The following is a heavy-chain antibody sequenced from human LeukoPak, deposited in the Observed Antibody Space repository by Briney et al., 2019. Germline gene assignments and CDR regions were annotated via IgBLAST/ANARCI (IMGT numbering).Heavy chain of an antibody. V-gene: IGHV1-2*02. D-gene: IGHD3-22*01. J-gene: IGHJ4*02. CDR2: INPNSGGT. Sequence: ASVTVSCKASGYTFTGYYMHWVRQAPGQGLEGMGWINPNSGGTNYAQKFQGRVTMTRDTSISTAYMELSRLRSDDTAVYYCARVSTMIVVDPCWDYFDYWGQGTLVTVSS. CDR1: GYTFTGYY. CDR3: ARVSTMIVVDPCWDYFDY.